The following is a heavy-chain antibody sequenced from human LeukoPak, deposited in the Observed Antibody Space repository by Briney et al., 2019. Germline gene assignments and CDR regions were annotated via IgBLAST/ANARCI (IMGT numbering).Heavy chain of an antibody. CDR1: GFTFSGYA. Sequence: PGGSLRLSCAASGFTFSGYAMSWVRQAPGKGLEWGSTISGSGGSTYYADSVKGRFTISRDNSKNTLYLQMNSLRAEDTAVYYCAKDFSERGYSYGYYFDYWGQGTLVTVSS. D-gene: IGHD5-18*01. CDR2: ISGSGGST. J-gene: IGHJ4*02. V-gene: IGHV3-23*01. CDR3: AKDFSERGYSYGYYFDY.